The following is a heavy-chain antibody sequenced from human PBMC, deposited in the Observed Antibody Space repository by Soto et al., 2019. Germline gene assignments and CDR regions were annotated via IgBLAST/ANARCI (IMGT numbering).Heavy chain of an antibody. V-gene: IGHV3-30-3*01. CDR1: GFTFSSYA. Sequence: QVQLVESGGGVVQPGRSPRLSCAASGFTFSSYAMHWVRQAPGKGLEWVAVISYDGSNKYYADSVKGRFTISRDNSKNTLYLQMNSLRAEDTAVYYCAREGRVITIFGVVIIESNWFDPWGQGTLVTVSS. CDR2: ISYDGSNK. CDR3: AREGRVITIFGVVIIESNWFDP. J-gene: IGHJ5*02. D-gene: IGHD3-3*01.